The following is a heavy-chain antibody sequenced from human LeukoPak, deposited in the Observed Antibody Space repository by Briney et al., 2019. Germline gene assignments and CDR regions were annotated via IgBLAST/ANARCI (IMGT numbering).Heavy chain of an antibody. V-gene: IGHV3-11*01. D-gene: IGHD2/OR15-2a*01. CDR2: INSGGDTI. J-gene: IGHJ4*02. CDR1: GFSFSDNF. CDR3: RGGSGWTFNH. Sequence: GGSLRLSCTASGFSFSDNFMGWLRQAPGKGLEWVSYINSGGDTIHYSGAVKGRFSISRDNSKRLLYLHTSRLRIDDTALYCARGGSGWTFNHWGQGTLVSVSS.